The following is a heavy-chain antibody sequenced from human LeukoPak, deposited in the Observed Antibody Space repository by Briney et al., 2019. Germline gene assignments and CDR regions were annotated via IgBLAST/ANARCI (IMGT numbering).Heavy chain of an antibody. V-gene: IGHV3-23*01. Sequence: GRSLRLSCAASGFIFSSSALNWVRQAPGKGLEWVSSITGSGGGTYYGDSVKGRFTISRDNSKNTLCLQMNSLRAEDTAVYYCAKDGGGSLEWLPPMDVWGQGTTVTVSS. J-gene: IGHJ6*02. D-gene: IGHD3-3*01. CDR3: AKDGGGSLEWLPPMDV. CDR2: ITGSGGGT. CDR1: GFIFSSSA.